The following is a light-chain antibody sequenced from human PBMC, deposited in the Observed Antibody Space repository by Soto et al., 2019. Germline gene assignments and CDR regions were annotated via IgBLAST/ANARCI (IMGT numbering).Light chain of an antibody. V-gene: IGLV2-8*01. CDR3: SSYGGSNSFIL. J-gene: IGLJ2*01. Sequence: QSALTQPPSASGSPGQSVTISCTGTSSDVGSYNSVSWYQHHPGKAPKLILYDVIKRPSGVPDRFSGSKSGNTASLTVSGLQAEDEADYYCSSYGGSNSFILFGGGTKLTVL. CDR2: DVI. CDR1: SSDVGSYNS.